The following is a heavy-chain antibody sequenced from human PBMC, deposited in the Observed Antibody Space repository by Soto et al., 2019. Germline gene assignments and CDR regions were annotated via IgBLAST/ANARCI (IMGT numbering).Heavy chain of an antibody. J-gene: IGHJ4*02. D-gene: IGHD3-10*01. CDR3: AQGGRGLGSPYNSFGY. Sequence: EVQLVESGGGLIQPGGSLKLSCAASGFTVGNNYMSWVRQAPGKGLEWVSLIYSTGTTKYADSVKGRFTVSRDNAKNTLYCQMDHPKGGETDVYYWAQGGRGLGSPYNSFGYWGQGTLVTVSS. V-gene: IGHV3-53*01. CDR2: IYSTGTT. CDR1: GFTVGNNY.